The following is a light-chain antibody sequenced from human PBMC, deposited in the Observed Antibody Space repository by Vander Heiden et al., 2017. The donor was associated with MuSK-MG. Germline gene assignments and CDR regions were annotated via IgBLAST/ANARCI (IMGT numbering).Light chain of an antibody. V-gene: IGKV1-39*01. Sequence: DIQMTQSPSSLSASVGDRVTITCRASQSISSYLNWYQQKPGKAPKLLIYAASSLQSGVPSRFSGSGSGTDFTLTISRLQPEDFATYYCQQSYSTPPITFGAGTKVEIK. CDR2: AAS. J-gene: IGKJ4*01. CDR1: QSISSY. CDR3: QQSYSTPPIT.